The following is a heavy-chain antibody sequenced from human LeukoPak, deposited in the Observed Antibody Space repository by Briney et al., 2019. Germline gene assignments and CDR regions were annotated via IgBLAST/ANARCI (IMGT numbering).Heavy chain of an antibody. Sequence: SVKVSCKASGGTFSSYAISLVRQAPGQGLEWMGGIIPICGTANYAQKFQGRVTITADESTSTAYMELSSLRSEDTAVYYCARAEAAGIPAAMPLMWYYYYMDVWGKGTTVTVSS. CDR3: ARAEAAGIPAAMPLMWYYYYMDV. CDR1: GGTFSSYA. CDR2: IIPICGTA. D-gene: IGHD2-2*01. J-gene: IGHJ6*03. V-gene: IGHV1-69*01.